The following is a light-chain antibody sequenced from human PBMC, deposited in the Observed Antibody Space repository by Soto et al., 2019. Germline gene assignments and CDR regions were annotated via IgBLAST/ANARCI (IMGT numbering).Light chain of an antibody. V-gene: IGLV1-51*01. J-gene: IGLJ1*01. Sequence: QSVLPQPPSVSAAPGQKVTISCSGSSSNIGNNFVTWYQQLPGTAPKLLIYDNNKRPSGIPDRFSGSQSGTSATLGITGLQTGDEAVYYCGSWDSSLTYVFGTGTKVTVL. CDR1: SSNIGNNF. CDR2: DNN. CDR3: GSWDSSLTYV.